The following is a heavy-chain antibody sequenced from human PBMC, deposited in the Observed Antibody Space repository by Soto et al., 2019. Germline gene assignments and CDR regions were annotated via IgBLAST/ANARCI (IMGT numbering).Heavy chain of an antibody. CDR2: FDPEDGET. D-gene: IGHD3-3*01. V-gene: IGHV1-24*01. CDR1: GYTLTELS. Sequence: PGASVKVSCKVSGYTLTELSMHWVRQAPGKGLEWMGGFDPEDGETIYAQKFQGRVTMTEDTSTDTAYMELSSLRSEDTAVYYCATDNPQPPHITIFGVWERAVPVMDVWGQGTTVTVSS. J-gene: IGHJ6*02. CDR3: ATDNPQPPHITIFGVWERAVPVMDV.